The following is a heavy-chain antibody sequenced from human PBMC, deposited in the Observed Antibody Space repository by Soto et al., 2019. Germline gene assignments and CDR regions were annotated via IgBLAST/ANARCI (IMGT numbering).Heavy chain of an antibody. CDR3: TRMDSSGA. CDR1: GFIFSSYE. J-gene: IGHJ4*02. V-gene: IGHV3-48*03. D-gene: IGHD3-22*01. Sequence: GGSLRLSCAASGFIFSSYEMHWVRQAPGEGLEWVSYIGSSGDTRYYADSVKGRFTISRDNARNSLHLQMNSLRAEDTAVYYCTRMDSSGAWGQGALVTVSS. CDR2: IGSSGDTR.